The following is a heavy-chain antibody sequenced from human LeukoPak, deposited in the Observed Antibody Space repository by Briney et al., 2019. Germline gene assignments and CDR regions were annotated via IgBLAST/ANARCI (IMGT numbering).Heavy chain of an antibody. D-gene: IGHD4-17*01. CDR1: GYTFTSYD. J-gene: IGHJ4*02. V-gene: IGHV1-46*01. CDR2: INPSGGST. Sequence: GASVKVSCKASGYTFTSYDINWVRQAPGQGLEWMGIINPSGGSTSYAQKFQGRVTMTRDTSTSTVYMELSSLRSEDTAVYYCARAHQPYGDYAFDYWGQGTLVTVSS. CDR3: ARAHQPYGDYAFDY.